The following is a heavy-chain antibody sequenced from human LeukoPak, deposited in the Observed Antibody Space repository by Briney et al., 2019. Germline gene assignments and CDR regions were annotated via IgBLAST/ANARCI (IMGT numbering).Heavy chain of an antibody. Sequence: SETLSLTCAVYGGSFSGYYWSWIRQPPGKGLEWIGYIYHSGSTYYNPSLKSRVTISVDRSKNQFSLKLSSVTAADTAVYYCAREKYCSSTSCYRSSGAFDIWGQGTMVTVSS. CDR1: GGSFSGYY. J-gene: IGHJ3*02. D-gene: IGHD2-2*02. CDR2: IYHSGST. CDR3: AREKYCSSTSCYRSSGAFDI. V-gene: IGHV4-30-2*01.